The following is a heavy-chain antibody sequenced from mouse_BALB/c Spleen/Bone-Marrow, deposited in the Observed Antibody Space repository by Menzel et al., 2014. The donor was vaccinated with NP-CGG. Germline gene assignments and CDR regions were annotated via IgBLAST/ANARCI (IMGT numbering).Heavy chain of an antibody. V-gene: IGHV14-1*02. Sequence: VQLKQSGAELVRPGALVRLSCKASGFNIKDYYMYWVKRRPEQGLEWIGWIDPENGNIIYDPKFQGKASITADTSSNTAYLQLSSLTSEDTAVYYCARSPRNYFDYWGQGSTLTVSS. CDR1: GFNIKDYY. CDR3: ARSPRNYFDY. J-gene: IGHJ2*01. CDR2: IDPENGNI.